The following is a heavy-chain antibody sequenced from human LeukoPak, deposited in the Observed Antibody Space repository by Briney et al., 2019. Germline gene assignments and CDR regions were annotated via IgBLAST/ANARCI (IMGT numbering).Heavy chain of an antibody. CDR3: ARGTTR. V-gene: IGHV4-34*01. CDR2: INHSGST. D-gene: IGHD1-1*01. J-gene: IGHJ4*02. CDR1: GFTFTYFW. Sequence: GSLRLSCAASGFTFTYFWMSWVRQAPGKGLEWIGEINHSGSTNYNPSLKSRVTISVDTSKNQFSLKLSSVTAADTAVYYCARGTTRWGQGTLVTVSS.